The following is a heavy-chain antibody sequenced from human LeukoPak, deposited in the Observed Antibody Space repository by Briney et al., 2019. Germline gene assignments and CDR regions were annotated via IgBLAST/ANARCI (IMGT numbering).Heavy chain of an antibody. D-gene: IGHD2-2*01. J-gene: IGHJ6*03. CDR3: ARGVSSTTGGRYYYYYMDV. CDR2: ISSSSSYI. Sequence: GGSLRLSCAASGFTFSSYSMNWVRQAPGKGLEWVSSISSSSSYIYYADSVKGRFTISRDNAKNSLYLQMNSLRAEDTAVYYCARGVSSTTGGRYYYYYMDVWGKGTTVTVSS. V-gene: IGHV3-21*01. CDR1: GFTFSSYS.